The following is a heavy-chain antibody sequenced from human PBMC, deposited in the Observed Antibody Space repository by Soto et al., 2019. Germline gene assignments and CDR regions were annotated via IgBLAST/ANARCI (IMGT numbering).Heavy chain of an antibody. V-gene: IGHV4-4*02. Sequence: QVQLQESGPGLVKPSGTLSLTCAVSGDSISNNNWWSLVRQPPGKGLDWIGEIYHTGSTNYNPSLRSRVTISVDKSKNQFSLKLNSVTAADTAVYYCARSTVTEDCWGQGTLVTVSA. CDR2: IYHTGST. J-gene: IGHJ4*02. D-gene: IGHD4-17*01. CDR3: ARSTVTEDC. CDR1: GDSISNNNW.